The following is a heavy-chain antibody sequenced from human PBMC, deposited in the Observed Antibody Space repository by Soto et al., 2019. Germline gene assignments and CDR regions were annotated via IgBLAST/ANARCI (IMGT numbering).Heavy chain of an antibody. V-gene: IGHV3-15*01. J-gene: IGHJ4*02. D-gene: IGHD2-15*01. CDR2: IKSKTDGGTT. CDR1: GFTFTKAW. Sequence: GGSLRLSCAASGFTFTKAWMSWVRQAPGKGLEWVGRIKSKTDGGTTDYAAPVKGRFTISRDDSKNTLYLQMNSLKTEDTAVYYCTTEGLGYCSGGSCYAIDYWGQGTLVTVSS. CDR3: TTEGLGYCSGGSCYAIDY.